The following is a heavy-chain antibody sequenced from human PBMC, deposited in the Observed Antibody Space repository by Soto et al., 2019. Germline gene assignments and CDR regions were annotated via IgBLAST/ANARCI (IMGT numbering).Heavy chain of an antibody. CDR3: AAMFRFLEPNFHY. D-gene: IGHD3-3*01. CDR1: GVTITNYA. V-gene: IGHV3-23*01. Sequence: GGSLRLSCAASGVTITNYAMSWVRQAPGKGLEWVSSISDSGGRTYHADSVKGRFTISRDNSKNTLYLQMNSLRAEDTAVYYCAAMFRFLEPNFHYWGQGTLVTVSS. CDR2: ISDSGGRT. J-gene: IGHJ4*02.